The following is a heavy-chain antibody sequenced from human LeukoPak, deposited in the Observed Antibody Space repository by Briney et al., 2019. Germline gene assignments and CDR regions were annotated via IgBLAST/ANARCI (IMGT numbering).Heavy chain of an antibody. D-gene: IGHD6-25*01. Sequence: NPSETLSLTCTVSGGSISSYYWSWIRQPPGKGLECIGYIYNSGSTNYNPSLKSRVSISVGTSKNQFSLKLSSVTAADTAVYYCARSAIDAFDIWGQGTMVTVSS. CDR3: ARSAIDAFDI. J-gene: IGHJ3*02. CDR1: GGSISSYY. V-gene: IGHV4-59*08. CDR2: IYNSGST.